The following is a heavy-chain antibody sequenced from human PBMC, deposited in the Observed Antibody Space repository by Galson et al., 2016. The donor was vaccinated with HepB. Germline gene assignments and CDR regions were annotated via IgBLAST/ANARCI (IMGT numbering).Heavy chain of an antibody. CDR1: GYRFATYW. V-gene: IGHV5-51*01. J-gene: IGHJ4*02. CDR3: ARRGSGYYGDN. Sequence: QSGAEVKKPGESLRISCKASGYRFATYWIGWVRQMPGKGLEWMGLIYPGDSDTRYSPSLQGQVTISADRSIATAYLQWNSLQASDTAIYYCARRGSGYYGDNWGQGTLVSVSS. D-gene: IGHD3-22*01. CDR2: IYPGDSDT.